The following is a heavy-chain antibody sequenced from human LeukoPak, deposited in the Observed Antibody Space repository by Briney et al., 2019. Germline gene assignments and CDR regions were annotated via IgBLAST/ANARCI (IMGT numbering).Heavy chain of an antibody. CDR3: ARHQVDYYDSSSFDY. V-gene: IGHV4-39*01. D-gene: IGHD3-22*01. Sequence: SETLSLTCTVSGGSTSSSYYLWGWIRQPPGKGLEWIGSIYYTGRTYYNPSLKSRVTQSVDTSKKQFSLKLSSVTAADTAVYYCARHQVDYYDSSSFDYWGQGTLVTVSS. J-gene: IGHJ4*02. CDR2: IYYTGRT. CDR1: GGSTSSSYYL.